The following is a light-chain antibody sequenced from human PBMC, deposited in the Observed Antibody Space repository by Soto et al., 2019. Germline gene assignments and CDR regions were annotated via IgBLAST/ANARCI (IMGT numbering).Light chain of an antibody. Sequence: EIVMTQSPATLSVSPGETATLSCRASQSVNSNLAWYQQKPGQAPRLLISDVSTRAAGLPARFSGSGSGTEFTLTISSLQSEDFAVYFCQQSNNWPKTFGQGTKVDIK. J-gene: IGKJ1*01. V-gene: IGKV3-15*01. CDR1: QSVNSN. CDR3: QQSNNWPKT. CDR2: DVS.